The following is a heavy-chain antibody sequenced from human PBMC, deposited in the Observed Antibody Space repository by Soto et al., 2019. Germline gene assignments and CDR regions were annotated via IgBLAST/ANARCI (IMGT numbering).Heavy chain of an antibody. D-gene: IGHD3-22*01. Sequence: EVQLLESGGGSVQPGGSLRLSCAGSGFTFGTYAMSWVRQAPGKGLEWVSATSGAGDTTYYADSVKGRFTISRDNFKNTLYLQMNSLRAEDTAVYYCGKDLSPRRGFGLGHWGQGTLVTVSP. J-gene: IGHJ5*02. V-gene: IGHV3-23*01. CDR2: TSGAGDTT. CDR1: GFTFGTYA. CDR3: GKDLSPRRGFGLGH.